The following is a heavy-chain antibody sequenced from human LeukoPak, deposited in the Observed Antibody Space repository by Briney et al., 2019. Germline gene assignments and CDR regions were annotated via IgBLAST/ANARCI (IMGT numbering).Heavy chain of an antibody. CDR2: IYIGGST. D-gene: IGHD4-23*01. CDR1: GFTVSSNY. CDR3: ARSYYGGNWRRGGQYYFDY. V-gene: IGHV3-66*02. J-gene: IGHJ4*02. Sequence: PGGSLRLSCAASGFTVSSNYMSWVRQAPGKGLEWGSVIYIGGSTYYAECVKGRVTISRDNAKNTLFRQMNSLRADDTAVYYCARSYYGGNWRRGGQYYFDYWGQGTLVTVSS.